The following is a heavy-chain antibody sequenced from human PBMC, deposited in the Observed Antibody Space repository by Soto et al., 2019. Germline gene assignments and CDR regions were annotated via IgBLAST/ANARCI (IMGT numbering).Heavy chain of an antibody. CDR3: ASRVYGDTTCYFDY. J-gene: IGHJ4*02. CDR2: INHSGST. CDR1: GGSFSGYY. Sequence: SETLSLTCAVYGGSFSGYYWSWIRQPPGKGLEWIGEINHSGSTNYNPSLKSRVTISVDTSKNQSSLKLSSVTAADTAVYYCASRVYGDTTCYFDYWGQGTLVTVSS. V-gene: IGHV4-34*01. D-gene: IGHD4-17*01.